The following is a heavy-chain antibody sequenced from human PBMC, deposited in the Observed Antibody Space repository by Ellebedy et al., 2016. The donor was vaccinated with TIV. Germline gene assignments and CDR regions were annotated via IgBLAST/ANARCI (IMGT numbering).Heavy chain of an antibody. CDR1: GFTFSSYA. Sequence: GGSLRLXXAASGFTFSSYAMSWVRQAPGKGLEWVSAISGSGGSTYYADSVKGRFTISRDNSKNTLYLQMNSLRAEDTAVYYCAKVGRMVVAATRYYYYGMDVWGQGTTVTVSS. V-gene: IGHV3-23*01. J-gene: IGHJ6*02. CDR2: ISGSGGST. CDR3: AKVGRMVVAATRYYYYGMDV. D-gene: IGHD2-15*01.